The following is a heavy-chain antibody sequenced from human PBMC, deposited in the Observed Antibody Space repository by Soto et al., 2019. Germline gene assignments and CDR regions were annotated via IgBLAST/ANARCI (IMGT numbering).Heavy chain of an antibody. V-gene: IGHV1-2*02. Sequence: GASVKVSCKASGYTFTGYYMHWVRQAPGQGLEWMGWINPNSGGTNYAQKFQGRVTMTRDTSISTAYMELSRLRSDDTAVYYCARDRGGAIYWFDPWGQGTLVTVSS. CDR2: INPNSGGT. CDR1: GYTFTGYY. D-gene: IGHD2-2*02. J-gene: IGHJ5*02. CDR3: ARDRGGAIYWFDP.